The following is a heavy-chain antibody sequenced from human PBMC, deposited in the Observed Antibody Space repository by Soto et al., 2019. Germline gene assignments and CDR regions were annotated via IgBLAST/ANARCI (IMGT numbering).Heavy chain of an antibody. J-gene: IGHJ5*02. Sequence: ASVKVSCKASGYTFTSYGISWVRQAPGQGLERMGWISAYNGNTNYAQKLQGRVTMTTDTSTSTAYMELRSLRSDDTAVYYCARDFHGDYVDWFDPWGQGTLVTVSS. CDR2: ISAYNGNT. CDR3: ARDFHGDYVDWFDP. V-gene: IGHV1-18*01. CDR1: GYTFTSYG. D-gene: IGHD4-17*01.